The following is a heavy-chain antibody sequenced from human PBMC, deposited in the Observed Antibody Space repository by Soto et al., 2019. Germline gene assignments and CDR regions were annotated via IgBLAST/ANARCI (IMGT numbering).Heavy chain of an antibody. D-gene: IGHD1-26*01. CDR1: GFTFNNYA. V-gene: IGHV3-23*01. CDR3: AKDYFETKGTYFFDY. CDR2: IRNSGGFT. J-gene: IGHJ4*02. Sequence: VQLLESGGGLVQPGGSLRLSCAASGFTFNNYAMNWVRQAPGKGLEWVSAIRNSGGFTYYADSVKGRSTISRDNSKNTLYLHLNSLRAEDTALYYCAKDYFETKGTYFFDYWGQGTLVTVSS.